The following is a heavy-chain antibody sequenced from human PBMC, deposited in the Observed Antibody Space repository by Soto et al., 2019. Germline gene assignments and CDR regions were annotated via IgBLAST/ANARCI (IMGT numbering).Heavy chain of an antibody. J-gene: IGHJ5*02. V-gene: IGHV1-8*01. CDR3: ARQRPIVVVVAARTGSWFDP. Sequence: ASVKVSCKASGYTFTSYDINWVRQATGQGLEWMGWMNPNSGYTGYAQKFQGRVTMTRNTSISTAYMELSSLRSEDTAVYYCARQRPIVVVVAARTGSWFDPWGQGTLVTVSS. D-gene: IGHD2-15*01. CDR1: GYTFTSYD. CDR2: MNPNSGYT.